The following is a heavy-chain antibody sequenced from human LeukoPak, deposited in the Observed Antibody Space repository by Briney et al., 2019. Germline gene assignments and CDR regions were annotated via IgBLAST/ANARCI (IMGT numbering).Heavy chain of an antibody. CDR3: ARGYSGSYRIDY. CDR2: INPDGTTT. J-gene: IGHJ4*02. CDR1: GFTFSNYW. V-gene: IGHV3-74*01. Sequence: GGSLRLSCAASGFTFSNYWVHWVRQAPGMGLVWVSRINPDGTTTSYADSVKGRFTISRDNAKNTLYLQMNSLGAEDTAVYYCARGYSGSYRIDYWGQGTLVTVSS. D-gene: IGHD1-26*01.